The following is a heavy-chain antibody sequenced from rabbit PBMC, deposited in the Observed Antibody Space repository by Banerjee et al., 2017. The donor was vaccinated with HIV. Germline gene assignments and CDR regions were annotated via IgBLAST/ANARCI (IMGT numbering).Heavy chain of an antibody. CDR2: IYIGDGST. D-gene: IGHD4-1*01. Sequence: QSLEESGGDLVKPGASLTLTCKASGFTLSNYWICWVRQAPGKGLEWIACIYIGDGSTYYATWAKGQFTISKTSSTTVTLQMTSLTAADTATYFCARRVSGGSEYFNLWGQGTLVTVS. J-gene: IGHJ4*01. V-gene: IGHV1S40*01. CDR1: GFTLSNYW. CDR3: ARRVSGGSEYFNL.